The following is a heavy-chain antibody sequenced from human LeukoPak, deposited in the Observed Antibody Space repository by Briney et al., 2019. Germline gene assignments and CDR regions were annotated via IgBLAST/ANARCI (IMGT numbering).Heavy chain of an antibody. V-gene: IGHV1-2*02. CDR2: INPNSGGT. CDR1: GYTFTGYY. D-gene: IGHD1-20*01. J-gene: IGHJ4*02. CDR3: ARDSGDNWNPDY. Sequence: ASVEVSCKASGYTFTGYYMHWVRQAPGQGLEWMGWINPNSGGTNYAQKFQGRVTMTRDTSISTAYMELSRLRSDDTAVYYCARDSGDNWNPDYWGQGTLVTVSS.